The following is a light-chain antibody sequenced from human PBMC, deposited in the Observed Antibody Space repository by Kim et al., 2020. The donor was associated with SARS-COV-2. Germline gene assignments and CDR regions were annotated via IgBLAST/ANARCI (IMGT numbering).Light chain of an antibody. J-gene: IGKJ2*01. Sequence: SVSPGKRATLSCRVSQGVPSNLAWFQQKPGLAPRLLIYGTSTRATGIPARFGGSGSGTEFTLTISSLQPEDFAVYYCHQYNNWPYTFGPGTKLEI. CDR1: QGVPSN. CDR3: HQYNNWPYT. V-gene: IGKV3-15*01. CDR2: GTS.